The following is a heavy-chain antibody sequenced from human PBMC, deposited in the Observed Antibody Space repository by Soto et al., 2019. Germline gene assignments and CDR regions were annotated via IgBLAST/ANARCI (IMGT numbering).Heavy chain of an antibody. V-gene: IGHV3-23*01. D-gene: IGHD6-25*01. CDR1: GFPFSSYA. J-gene: IGHJ6*02. CDR2: STRAGGGT. CDR3: AKAHSDYQGDYNYYGMDV. Sequence: GGSLRLSCAASGFPFSSYAISWVRQAPGRGLELGAASTRAGGGTYNLKAVNGRSTFSIVNCKNTVYLQVDGMRAEYTAVYYFAKAHSDYQGDYNYYGMDVWGQGNTVTVSS.